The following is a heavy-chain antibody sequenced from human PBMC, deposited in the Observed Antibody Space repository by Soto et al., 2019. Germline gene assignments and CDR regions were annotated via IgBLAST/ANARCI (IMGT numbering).Heavy chain of an antibody. D-gene: IGHD3-22*01. CDR1: GYTFTSYG. V-gene: IGHV1-18*01. J-gene: IGHJ6*02. Sequence: ASVKVSCKASGYTFTSYGISWVRQAPGQGLEWMGWISAYNGNTHYAQKLQGRVTMTTDTSTSTAYMELRSLISDDTAVYYCARASYCYDSSGYYSYSGLDVWGQGTMVTVSS. CDR3: ARASYCYDSSGYYSYSGLDV. CDR2: ISAYNGNT.